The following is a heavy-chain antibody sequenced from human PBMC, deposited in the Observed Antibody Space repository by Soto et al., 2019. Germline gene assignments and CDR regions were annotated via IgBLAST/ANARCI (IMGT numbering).Heavy chain of an antibody. CDR3: ARYWSAGTLYGAFDI. CDR1: GGTFSDFT. D-gene: IGHD2-15*01. V-gene: IGHV1-69*06. J-gene: IGHJ3*02. CDR2: IIPMIGAT. Sequence: QVQLVQSGSEVKKPGSSVKVSCKASGGTFSDFTLSWLRQAPGRGLEWMGGIIPMIGATNNAQKLKGRLTITADKSSGTVYMELNSLRSDDTAVYYCARYWSAGTLYGAFDIWGQGTEVTVSP.